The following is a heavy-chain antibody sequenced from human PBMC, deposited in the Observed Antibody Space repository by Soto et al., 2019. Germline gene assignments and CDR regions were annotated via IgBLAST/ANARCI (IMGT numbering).Heavy chain of an antibody. CDR1: GFIVNNYW. V-gene: IGHV3-7*01. CDR3: AKVFERWQQFDY. J-gene: IGHJ4*02. CDR2: IKQEGSEK. Sequence: EVQLVESGGGLVQPGGSLRLSCVASGFIVNNYWMSWVRQAPGKGLEWVANIKQEGSEKYYVESMKGRFTIPRDNTKNTLFLHMNSLRVEDTAVYYCAKVFERWQQFDYRGQGTLVTVSS.